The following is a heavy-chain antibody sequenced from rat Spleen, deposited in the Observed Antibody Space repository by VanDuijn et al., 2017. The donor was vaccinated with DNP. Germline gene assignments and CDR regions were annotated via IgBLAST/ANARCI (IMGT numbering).Heavy chain of an antibody. J-gene: IGHJ1*01. Sequence: EVRLVESGGALVQPGRSLKLSCVASGFTFNNYWMTWIRQVPGKGLEWVASITSSGGSTYYPDSVKGRFTISRDDAKSSLYLQMNSLKSEDTATYYCARGSSSIYWYFDFWGPGTMVTVSS. CDR2: ITSSGGST. D-gene: IGHD1-2*01. V-gene: IGHV5-31*01. CDR3: ARGSSSIYWYFDF. CDR1: GFTFNNYW.